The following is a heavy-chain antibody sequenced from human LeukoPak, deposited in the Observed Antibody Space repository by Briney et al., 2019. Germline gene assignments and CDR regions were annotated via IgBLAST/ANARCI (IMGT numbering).Heavy chain of an antibody. CDR2: IWYDGSNK. Sequence: GGSLRLSCAASGFTFSSYGMHWVRQAPGKGLEWVAVIWYDGSNKYYADSVKGGFTISRDNSKNTLYLQMNSLRAEDTAVYYCARSTYYYDSSGYYWGAFDIWGQGTMVTVSS. D-gene: IGHD3-22*01. J-gene: IGHJ3*02. CDR3: ARSTYYYDSSGYYWGAFDI. CDR1: GFTFSSYG. V-gene: IGHV3-33*01.